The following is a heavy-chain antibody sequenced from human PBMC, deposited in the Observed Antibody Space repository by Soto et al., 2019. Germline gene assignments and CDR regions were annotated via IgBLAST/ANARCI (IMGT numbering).Heavy chain of an antibody. CDR3: ARGLPLAADY. CDR1: GGSFNIYT. J-gene: IGHJ4*02. Sequence: GASVKVSCTASGGSFNIYTITWVRQAPGQGLEWMGRIIPLLGLANYAQKFQSRVTITRDTSASTAYMELSSLRSEDTAVYYCARGLPLAADYWGQGTLVTVSS. CDR2: IIPLLGLA. V-gene: IGHV1-69*02.